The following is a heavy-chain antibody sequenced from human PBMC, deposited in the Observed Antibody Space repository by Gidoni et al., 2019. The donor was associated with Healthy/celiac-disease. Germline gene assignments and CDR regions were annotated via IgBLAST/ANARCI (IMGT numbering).Heavy chain of an antibody. D-gene: IGHD3-16*01. CDR3: ARMINSDWYFDL. CDR1: GGPFSSYA. Sequence: QVQLVQSGAEVTKPGSSVTVSCKASGGPFSSYAISWVRQAPGQGLEWMGGIIPIFGTANYAQKFQGRVTITADKATSTAYMELSSLRSEDTAVYYCARMINSDWYFDLWGRGTLVTVSS. V-gene: IGHV1-69*06. CDR2: IIPIFGTA. J-gene: IGHJ2*01.